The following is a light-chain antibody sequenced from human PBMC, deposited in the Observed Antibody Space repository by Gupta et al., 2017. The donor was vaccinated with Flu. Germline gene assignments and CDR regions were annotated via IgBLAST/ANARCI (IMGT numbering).Light chain of an antibody. CDR2: SIN. J-gene: IGLJ2*01. CDR1: SSNIGSNT. V-gene: IGLV1-44*01. Sequence: QSVLTQPPSASGTPGQRVTISCSGSSSNIGSNTVNWYQQLPGTAPKLLIYSINQRPSWVPDRFSGSKSGTSASLAISGLQSEDEADYYCAAWDDSLNGVVFGGGTKLTVL. CDR3: AAWDDSLNGVV.